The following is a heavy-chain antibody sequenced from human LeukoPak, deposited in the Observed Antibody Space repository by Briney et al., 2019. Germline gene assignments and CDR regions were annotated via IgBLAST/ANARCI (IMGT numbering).Heavy chain of an antibody. Sequence: GESLEISCEGSGYIFTTYWIGWVRQVRGKGLEGMGIIYPGDSDTRYSPSFQGQVTISADKSISTAYLQWGSLKASDTAMYYCARIRSSWYSNAFDIWGLGAMVTVSS. CDR3: ARIRSSWYSNAFDI. CDR2: IYPGDSDT. J-gene: IGHJ3*02. CDR1: GYIFTTYW. V-gene: IGHV5-51*01. D-gene: IGHD2-15*01.